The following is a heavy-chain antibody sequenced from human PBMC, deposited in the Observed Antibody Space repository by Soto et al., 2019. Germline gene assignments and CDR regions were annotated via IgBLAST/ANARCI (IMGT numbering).Heavy chain of an antibody. CDR3: ATMGTPATGLYYFDY. CDR2: ISYSGST. J-gene: IGHJ4*02. CDR1: GGSISSGNYY. V-gene: IGHV4-30-4*01. D-gene: IGHD1-7*01. Sequence: QVQLQESGPGLVKPSQTLSLTCTVSGGSISSGNYYWSWIRQPPGKGLEGIGFISYSGSTYYSASLKSRFTISGDTSKNQFSLNLSFVTAADTAVYYCATMGTPATGLYYFDYWGQGTLVTVSS.